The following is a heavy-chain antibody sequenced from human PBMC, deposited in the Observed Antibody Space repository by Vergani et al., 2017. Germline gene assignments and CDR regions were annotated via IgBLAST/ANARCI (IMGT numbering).Heavy chain of an antibody. D-gene: IGHD4-17*01. CDR2: IYHSGST. CDR3: ARHNGDQYYYYYYYMDV. V-gene: IGHV4-39*01. J-gene: IGHJ6*03. CDR1: GGSVSSGSYY. Sequence: QVQLQESGPGLVKPSETLSLTCTVSGGSVSSGSYYWGWIRQPPGKGLEWIGSIYHSGSTYYNPSLKSRVTISVDTSKNQFSLKLSSVTAADTAVYYCARHNGDQYYYYYYYMDVWGKGTTVTVSS.